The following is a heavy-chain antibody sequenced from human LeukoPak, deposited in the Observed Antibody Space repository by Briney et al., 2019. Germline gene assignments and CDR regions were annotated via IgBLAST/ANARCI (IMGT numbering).Heavy chain of an antibody. D-gene: IGHD2-15*01. CDR1: GYSISSGFY. CDR2: IYHSGST. Sequence: PSETLSLTCTVSGYSISSGFYCGWIRQPAGKGLEWIGSIYHSGSTYYNPSLKSRVTISVDTSKNQFSLKLRSVTAADTAVYYCARDLLTGGYGSGGSCYDYWGQGALVTVSS. V-gene: IGHV4-38-2*02. CDR3: ARDLLTGGYGSGGSCYDY. J-gene: IGHJ4*02.